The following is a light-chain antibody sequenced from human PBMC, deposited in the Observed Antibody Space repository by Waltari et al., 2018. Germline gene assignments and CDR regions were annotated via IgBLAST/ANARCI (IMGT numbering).Light chain of an antibody. CDR1: RGSIASNY. J-gene: IGLJ3*02. Sequence: NFMLTQPHSVSESPGKTVTISCTRSRGSIASNYVQWYQQRPGSSPTTVIYEDNQRPSGVPDRFSGSIDSSSNSASLTISGLKTEDEADYYCQSYDSSIRWVFGGGTKLTVL. CDR2: EDN. V-gene: IGLV6-57*01. CDR3: QSYDSSIRWV.